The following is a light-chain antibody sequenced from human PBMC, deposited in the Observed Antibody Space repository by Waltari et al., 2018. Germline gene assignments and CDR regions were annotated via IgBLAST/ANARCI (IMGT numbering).Light chain of an antibody. J-gene: IGLJ3*02. CDR2: DDS. Sequence: SYVLTQPPSVSVAPGQTARITCGGNNIGSKSVHWYQQKPGQAPVLVVYDDSDRPSGTTGRCSGANSGNTATLTISRVEAGDEADYYCQVWDSSSDHPWVFGGGTKLTVL. V-gene: IGLV3-21*02. CDR3: QVWDSSSDHPWV. CDR1: NIGSKS.